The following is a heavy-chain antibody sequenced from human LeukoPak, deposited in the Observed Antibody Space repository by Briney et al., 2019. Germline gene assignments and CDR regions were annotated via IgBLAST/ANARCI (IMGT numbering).Heavy chain of an antibody. CDR1: GGSISSSNW. CDR2: IYHSGST. D-gene: IGHD1-26*01. Sequence: SETLSLTCAVSGGSISSSNWWSWVRQPPGKGLEWIGEIYHSGSTNYNPSLKSPVTIYVDTSKNQFSLKLSSVTAADTGIYYCARRNRGVVGAPFDYWGQGTLVTVSS. CDR3: ARRNRGVVGAPFDY. V-gene: IGHV4-4*02. J-gene: IGHJ4*02.